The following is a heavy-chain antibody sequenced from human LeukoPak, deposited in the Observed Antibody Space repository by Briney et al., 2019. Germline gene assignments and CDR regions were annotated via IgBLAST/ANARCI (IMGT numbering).Heavy chain of an antibody. CDR3: ASGVRQWLEHDY. D-gene: IGHD6-19*01. CDR1: GYTFTGYY. CDR2: IIPIFGTA. Sequence: GASVKVSCKASGYTFTGYYMHWVRQAPGQGLEWMGGIIPIFGTANYAQKFQGRVTITADESTSTAYMELSSLRSEDTAVYYCASGVRQWLEHDYWGQGTLVTVSS. J-gene: IGHJ4*02. V-gene: IGHV1-69*13.